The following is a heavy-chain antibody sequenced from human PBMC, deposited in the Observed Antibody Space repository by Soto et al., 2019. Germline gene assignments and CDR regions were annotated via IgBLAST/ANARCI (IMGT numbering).Heavy chain of an antibody. CDR1: GGTFSSYA. Sequence: VKVSCKASGGTFSSYAISWVRQAPGQGLEWMGGIIPIFGTANYAQKFQGRVTITADESTSTAYMELSSLRSEDTAVYYCAXXXXXTSCPSRPDYFDYXGQGTLVTVSS. CDR2: IIPIFGTA. CDR3: AXXXXXTSCPSRPDYFDY. V-gene: IGHV1-69*01. J-gene: IGHJ4*02. D-gene: IGHD2-2*01.